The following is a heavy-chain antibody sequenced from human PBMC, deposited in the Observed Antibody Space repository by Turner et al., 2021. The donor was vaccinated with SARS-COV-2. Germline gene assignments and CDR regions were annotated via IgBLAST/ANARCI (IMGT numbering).Heavy chain of an antibody. J-gene: IGHJ4*02. V-gene: IGHV1-69*04. CDR1: GGTFSSYP. CDR3: ARINSGGFDY. D-gene: IGHD3-10*01. CDR2: IIPIVGVA. Sequence: QVQLVPFGAEGKKPGSSVKVSCKASGGTFSSYPISWVRQAPGQGLEWMGRIIPIVGVANYAQKFQGRVTITADKSTSTAYMELSSLRSEDTAVYYCARINSGGFDYWGQGTLVTVSS.